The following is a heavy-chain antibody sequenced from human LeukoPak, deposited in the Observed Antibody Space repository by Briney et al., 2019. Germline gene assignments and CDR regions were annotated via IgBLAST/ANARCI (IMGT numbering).Heavy chain of an antibody. D-gene: IGHD6-13*01. CDR2: ISGTGGST. CDR1: GFTFSDYA. Sequence: SGGSLRLSCAASGFTFSDYAMSWVRQAPGKGLEWVSVISGTGGSTFYTDSVKGRFTISRDNSKSTVYVQMNSLRADDTAVYYCAKAVGAAAGEDAFDIWGQGTMVTVSS. V-gene: IGHV3-23*01. CDR3: AKAVGAAAGEDAFDI. J-gene: IGHJ3*02.